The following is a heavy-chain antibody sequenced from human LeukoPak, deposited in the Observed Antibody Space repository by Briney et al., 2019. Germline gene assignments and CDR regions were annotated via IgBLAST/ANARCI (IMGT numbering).Heavy chain of an antibody. Sequence: GGSLRLSCAASGFSFSSYRMNWVRQAPGKGLEWVSSVSNSGDYIHYADSVKGRFTISRDNSKNSLYLQMNSLRAEDTAVYYCARLTTVTTLDYWGQGTLVTVSS. J-gene: IGHJ4*02. V-gene: IGHV3-21*06. CDR1: GFSFSSYR. CDR3: ARLTTVTTLDY. D-gene: IGHD4-17*01. CDR2: VSNSGDYI.